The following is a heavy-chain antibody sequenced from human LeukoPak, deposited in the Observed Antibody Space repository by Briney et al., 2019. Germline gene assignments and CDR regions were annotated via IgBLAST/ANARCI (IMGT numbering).Heavy chain of an antibody. CDR3: AGHYASYDY. D-gene: IGHD3-16*01. V-gene: IGHV4-59*08. J-gene: IGHJ4*02. CDR1: GGSINSHY. CDR2: IHYTGTT. Sequence: SETLSLTCIVSGGSINSHYWSWIRQPPGKGLEWIGDIHYTGTTKYNPSVKSRVTISIDTSKNQFSLELSSVTATDTAVYYCAGHYASYDYWGQGTLVTVSS.